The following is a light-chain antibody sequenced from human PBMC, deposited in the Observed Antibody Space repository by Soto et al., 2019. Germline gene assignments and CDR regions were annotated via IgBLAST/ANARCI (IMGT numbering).Light chain of an antibody. J-gene: IGKJ1*01. CDR1: QNIRSR. V-gene: IGKV1-5*01. CDR3: LQHNSYPPT. Sequence: DFQMTQSPSTLSASVGDRVTITCRASQNIRSRLAWFQQKPGKAPKLLIYDASTLESGVPSRFSGSGSGTEFTLTISSLQPEDFATYYCLQHNSYPPTFGQGTKVDI. CDR2: DAS.